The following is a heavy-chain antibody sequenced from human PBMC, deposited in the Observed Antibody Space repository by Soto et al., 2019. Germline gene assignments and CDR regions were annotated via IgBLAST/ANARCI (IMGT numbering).Heavy chain of an antibody. CDR2: IFYTGST. J-gene: IGHJ6*02. D-gene: IGHD2-21*01. CDR1: GDSIASGPYY. V-gene: IGHV4-31*03. CDR3: ARDRVRRDNKPYGMDV. Sequence: QVQLQESGPGLVKPSQTLTLNFTVSGDSIASGPYYWTWIRQHPGKGLEWIGNIFYTGSTYYNPSLQSRVSISVDTSKNQFSLRLTSVTAADTAIYYCARDRVRRDNKPYGMDVWGQGTTVTVSS.